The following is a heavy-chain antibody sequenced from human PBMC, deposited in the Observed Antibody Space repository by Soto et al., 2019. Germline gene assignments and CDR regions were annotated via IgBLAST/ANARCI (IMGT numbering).Heavy chain of an antibody. CDR2: IEQDGGEK. Sequence: EVQLVESGGGLVKPGGSRRLSLLVWDFTFSSFWRGWVRQAPGKGLEWVANIEQDGGEKNYLESVRGRFTISRDNAKKSLYLEMNSLRAEDTAVYYCAGGSGWESESWGQGTLVTVSS. CDR3: AGGSGWESES. CDR1: DFTFSSFW. J-gene: IGHJ4*02. V-gene: IGHV3-7*05. D-gene: IGHD6-19*01.